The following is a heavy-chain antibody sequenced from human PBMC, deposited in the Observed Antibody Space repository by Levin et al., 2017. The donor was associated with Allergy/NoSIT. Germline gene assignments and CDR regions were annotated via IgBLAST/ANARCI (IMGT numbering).Heavy chain of an antibody. CDR2: IWYDGSNK. V-gene: IGHV3-33*01. CDR3: ARESGDYGDYDLSY. J-gene: IGHJ4*02. D-gene: IGHD4-17*01. Sequence: GGSLRLSCAASGFTFSSYGMHWVRQAPGKGLEWVAVIWYDGSNKYYADSVKGRFTISRDNSKNTLYLQMNSLRAEDTAVYYCARESGDYGDYDLSYWGQGTLVTVSS. CDR1: GFTFSSYG.